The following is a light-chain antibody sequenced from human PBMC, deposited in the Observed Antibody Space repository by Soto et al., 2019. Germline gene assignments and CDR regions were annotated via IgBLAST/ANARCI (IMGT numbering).Light chain of an antibody. CDR1: QIVSIH. Sequence: ETVMTQSPGTLSVSLVERATLSFRASQIVSIHLAWYQQKPGQAPRLLIYDTSTRATGIPARFSGSGSGTEFTLTISSLQSEDFAVYYCQQYNNWPRTFGQGTKVDI. J-gene: IGKJ1*01. CDR3: QQYNNWPRT. CDR2: DTS. V-gene: IGKV3-15*01.